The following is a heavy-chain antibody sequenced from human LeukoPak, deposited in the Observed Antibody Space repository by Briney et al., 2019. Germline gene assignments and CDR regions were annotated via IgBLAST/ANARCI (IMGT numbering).Heavy chain of an antibody. Sequence: GGSLRLSCAASGFTVSNNYMSWVRQAPGKGLEWVSVLYSGGSTYYADSVKGRFIISRDNSKNTLYLQMNSLRAEDTAVYYCARDSRQDYYDSSGYLWFAFDIWGQGTMVTVSS. CDR3: ARDSRQDYYDSSGYLWFAFDI. CDR2: LYSGGST. V-gene: IGHV3-53*01. D-gene: IGHD3-22*01. CDR1: GFTVSNNY. J-gene: IGHJ3*02.